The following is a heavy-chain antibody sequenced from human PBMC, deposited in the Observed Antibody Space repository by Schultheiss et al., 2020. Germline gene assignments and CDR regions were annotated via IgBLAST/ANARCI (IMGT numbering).Heavy chain of an antibody. V-gene: IGHV1-3*01. D-gene: IGHD6-13*01. J-gene: IGHJ4*02. CDR1: GYTFSTYA. CDR3: ARVGSSSWYGVADY. CDR2: INAGNGNT. Sequence: ASVKVSCKASGYTFSTYAMHWVRQAPGQRLEWMGWINAGNGNTKYSQKFQGRVTITMDTSASTAYMELSSVRSEDTAVYYCARVGSSSWYGVADYWSQGTLVTVSS.